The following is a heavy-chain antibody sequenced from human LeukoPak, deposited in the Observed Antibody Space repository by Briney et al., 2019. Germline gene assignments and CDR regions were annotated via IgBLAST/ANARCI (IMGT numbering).Heavy chain of an antibody. Sequence: PGGSLRLSCVASGFTFSSYWMHWVRQAPGKGLVWVSRIKRDGSTNYADSVKGRFTISRDNAKNTVSLQMNSLRAEDTGVYFCARAPSEIGGYYPEYFRHWGQGTLVTVS. CDR2: IKRDGST. CDR3: ARAPSEIGGYYPEYFRH. D-gene: IGHD3-22*01. V-gene: IGHV3-74*01. CDR1: GFTFSSYW. J-gene: IGHJ1*01.